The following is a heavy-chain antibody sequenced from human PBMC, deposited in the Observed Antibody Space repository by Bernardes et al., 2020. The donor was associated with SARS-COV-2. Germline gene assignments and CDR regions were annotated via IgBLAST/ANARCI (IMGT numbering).Heavy chain of an antibody. CDR2: IYESGST. Sequence: RRRRDDGGGNRQPPGKGLEWRGTIYESGSTYYNPSLKSRVTISVDTSKNQFSLKLSSVTAADTAVYYCARHHPGFLEWTNWFDPWGQATLVTVSS. V-gene: IGHV4-39*01. CDR3: ARHHPGFLEWTNWFDP. D-gene: IGHD3-3*01. J-gene: IGHJ5*02. CDR1: RRRRDD.